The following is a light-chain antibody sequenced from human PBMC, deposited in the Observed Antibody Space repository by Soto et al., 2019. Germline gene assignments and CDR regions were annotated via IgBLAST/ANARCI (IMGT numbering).Light chain of an antibody. V-gene: IGKV3-11*01. CDR1: QSVSSY. CDR3: PQRSNWLT. Sequence: EIVLTQSPATLSLSPGERATLSYRASQSVSSYLAWYQQKPGQAPRLLIYDASNRATGIPARFSGSGSGTDFTLTISSLEPEDFAVYYCPQRSNWLTFGGGTKVEIK. CDR2: DAS. J-gene: IGKJ4*01.